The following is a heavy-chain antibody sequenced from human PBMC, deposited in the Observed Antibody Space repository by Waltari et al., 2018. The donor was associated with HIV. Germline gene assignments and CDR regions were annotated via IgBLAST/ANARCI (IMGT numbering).Heavy chain of an antibody. J-gene: IGHJ5*02. D-gene: IGHD3-22*01. CDR3: ARVFRGTVNYFDSRLGH. CDR2: INPNSGGT. Sequence: QVQLVQSGAEVTKPGASVKVSCKASGYPFSDYYMRGVRQAPGQGLEWMGRINPNSGGTRYAEKFQGRVTMTRDTSISTAYMELSRLRFDDTAVYYCARVFRGTVNYFDSRLGHWGQGTLVTVSS. V-gene: IGHV1-2*02. CDR1: GYPFSDYY.